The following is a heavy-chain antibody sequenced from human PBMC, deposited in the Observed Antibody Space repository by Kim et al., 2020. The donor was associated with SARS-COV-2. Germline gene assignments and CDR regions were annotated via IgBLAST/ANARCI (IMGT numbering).Heavy chain of an antibody. J-gene: IGHJ4*02. V-gene: IGHV3-23*01. CDR3: AKDRRYYDFWSGYPLGY. D-gene: IGHD3-3*01. Sequence: VKGRFTISRDNSKNTLYLQMNSLRAEDTAVYYCAKDRRYYDFWSGYPLGYWGQGTLVTVSS.